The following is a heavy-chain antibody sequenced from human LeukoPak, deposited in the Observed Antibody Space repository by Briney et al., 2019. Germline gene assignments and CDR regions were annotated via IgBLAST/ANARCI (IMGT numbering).Heavy chain of an antibody. V-gene: IGHV3-7*03. Sequence: PGGSLRLSCADSGFTFSSHWMSWVRQAPGKGLEWVANIKQDGSEIYYLDSVKGRFTISRDNSKNTLYLQMNSLRAEDTAVYYCARVRGWQGGHDAFDIWGQGTMVTVSS. CDR2: IKQDGSEI. J-gene: IGHJ3*02. CDR1: GFTFSSHW. CDR3: ARVRGWQGGHDAFDI. D-gene: IGHD3-10*01.